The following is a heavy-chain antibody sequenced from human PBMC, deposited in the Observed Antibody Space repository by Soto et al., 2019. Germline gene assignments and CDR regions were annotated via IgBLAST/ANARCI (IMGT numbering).Heavy chain of an antibody. CDR2: ISFSGDYI. D-gene: IGHD2-15*01. V-gene: IGHV3-21*01. CDR3: IVDGAPSEIDVPNPFQSLP. CDR1: GFPLEKYG. Sequence: GGSLRLSCAVSGFPLEKYGMNWVRQAPGKGLEWVSSISFSGDYIYYADSVKGRFTISRDNARNSLYLQMNRLGVDDTALEGGIVDGAPSEIDVPNPFQSLPWG. J-gene: IGHJ5*02.